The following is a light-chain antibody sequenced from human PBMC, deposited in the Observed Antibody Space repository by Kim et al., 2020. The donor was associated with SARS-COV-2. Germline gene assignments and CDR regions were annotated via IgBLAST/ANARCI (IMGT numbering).Light chain of an antibody. CDR2: GAS. CDR3: QQGGTTPNT. CDR1: QSVRNHY. Sequence: EIVMTQSPGTLSLSPGERATLSCRASQSVRNHYLAWYQQKPGQAHRLLIYGASSRATGIPDRFSATGSGTDFTLTISRLEPEDSAVYYYQQGGTTPNTFGQGTKLEI. V-gene: IGKV3-20*01. J-gene: IGKJ2*01.